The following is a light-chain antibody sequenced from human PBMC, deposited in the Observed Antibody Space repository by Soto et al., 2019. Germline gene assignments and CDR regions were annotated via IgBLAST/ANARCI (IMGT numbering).Light chain of an antibody. CDR3: MQGLQTPLT. J-gene: IGKJ4*01. CDR1: QSLLHSNGYNY. Sequence: DIVMTQSPFSLPVTPGEPASISCRSSQSLLHSNGYNYLEWYVQKPGQSPHLLIYWGSNRAYGVPNRFSGSGSGTDFALKISRVEAEDVGIYYCMQGLQTPLTLGEGTKVEIK. CDR2: WGS. V-gene: IGKV2-28*01.